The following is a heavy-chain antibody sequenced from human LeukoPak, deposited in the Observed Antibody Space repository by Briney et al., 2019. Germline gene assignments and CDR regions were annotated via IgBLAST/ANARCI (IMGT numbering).Heavy chain of an antibody. J-gene: IGHJ4*02. Sequence: PGRSLRLSCAASGFTFSSYGMHWVRQAPGKGLEWVAVIWYDGSNKYYADSVKGRFTISRDNSKNTLYLQMNSLRAEDTAVHYCASRTYDSSGYQWGQGTLVTVSS. CDR3: ASRTYDSSGYQ. CDR2: IWYDGSNK. V-gene: IGHV3-33*01. CDR1: GFTFSSYG. D-gene: IGHD3-22*01.